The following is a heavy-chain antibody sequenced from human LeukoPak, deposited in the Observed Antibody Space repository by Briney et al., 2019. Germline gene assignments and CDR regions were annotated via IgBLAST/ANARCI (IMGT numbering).Heavy chain of an antibody. D-gene: IGHD1-26*01. J-gene: IGHJ4*02. CDR3: AREFSGYIDF. CDR1: GFTFSSYG. Sequence: PGGSLRLSCAASGFTFSSYGMHWVRQAPGKGLEWVAVISYDGSNKYYADSVKGRFAISRDNSKNTLYLQMNSLRTEDTAVYYCAREFSGYIDFWGQGTLVTVSS. CDR2: ISYDGSNK. V-gene: IGHV3-30*03.